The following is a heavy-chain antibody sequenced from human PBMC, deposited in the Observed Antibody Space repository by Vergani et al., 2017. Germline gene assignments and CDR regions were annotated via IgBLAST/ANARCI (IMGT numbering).Heavy chain of an antibody. CDR2: IKEDGTGK. Sequence: EVQLVESGGGLVQPGGSLRLSCAASGLIFSTQWMSWVRQAPGKGLEWVANIKEDGTGKYYVDSVKGRFTISRDNAKNSLYLQMRSLRLEDTGVYHCVRDRGLCAGGRCYTEAWDYWGQGTPVTVSS. CDR3: VRDRGLCAGGRCYTEAWDY. J-gene: IGHJ4*02. V-gene: IGHV3-7*01. CDR1: GLIFSTQW. D-gene: IGHD2-2*02.